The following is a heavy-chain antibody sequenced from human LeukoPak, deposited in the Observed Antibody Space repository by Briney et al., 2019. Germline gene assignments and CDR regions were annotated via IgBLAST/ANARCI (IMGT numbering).Heavy chain of an antibody. J-gene: IGHJ4*02. V-gene: IGHV1-2*02. Sequence: ASVKVSCKASGYTFTGYYMHWVRQAPGQGLEWMGWINPNSGGTNYAQKFQGRVTMTRDTSISTAYMELSRLRSDDTAVYYSARFEYSSSSGFDYWGQGTLVTVSS. D-gene: IGHD6-6*01. CDR2: INPNSGGT. CDR3: ARFEYSSSSGFDY. CDR1: GYTFTGYY.